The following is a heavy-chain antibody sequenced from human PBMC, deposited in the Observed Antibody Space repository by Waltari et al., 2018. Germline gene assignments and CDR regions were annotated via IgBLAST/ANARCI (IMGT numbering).Heavy chain of an antibody. J-gene: IGHJ3*02. CDR2: IDSGCST. D-gene: IGHD3-22*01. CDR1: GFTVSSNY. V-gene: IGHV3-53*01. CDR3: ARETYYDRSGYFRLGAFDI. Sequence: EVQLVESGGGLIQPGGSLRLSCAASGFTVSSNYMSWVRQAPGKGLGRVSLIDSGCSTVYEDAVKGRFTISRDDSKNTLYLQMNSLRAEDTAVYYCARETYYDRSGYFRLGAFDIWGQGTVVTVSS.